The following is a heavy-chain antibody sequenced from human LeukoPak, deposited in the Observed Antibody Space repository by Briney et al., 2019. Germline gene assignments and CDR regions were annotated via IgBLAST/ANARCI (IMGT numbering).Heavy chain of an antibody. Sequence: PETLSLTCAVSGVPFSNYYWSWVRQSPRLGLEWIGEINHSGYTNYNPSLKSRVTMSIDTSKNQFSLRLTSVSAADTGVYYCTRAVAGHPDWGQGTLVTVSS. CDR3: TRAVAGHPD. CDR2: INHSGYT. CDR1: GVPFSNYY. V-gene: IGHV4-34*01. D-gene: IGHD6-19*01. J-gene: IGHJ4*02.